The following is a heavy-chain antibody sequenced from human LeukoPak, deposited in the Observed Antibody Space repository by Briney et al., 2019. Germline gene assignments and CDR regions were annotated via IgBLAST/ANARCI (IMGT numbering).Heavy chain of an antibody. CDR2: IYHSGST. CDR1: GGSISSGGYS. D-gene: IGHD3-9*01. V-gene: IGHV4-30-2*01. Sequence: KSSETLSLTCAVSGGSISSGGYSWSWIRQPPGKGLEWIGYIYHSGSTYYNPSLKSRVTISVDRSKNQFSLKLSSVTAADTAVYYCARVVTGYDILTGYYTGGFDYWGQGTLVTVSS. CDR3: ARVVTGYDILTGYYTGGFDY. J-gene: IGHJ4*02.